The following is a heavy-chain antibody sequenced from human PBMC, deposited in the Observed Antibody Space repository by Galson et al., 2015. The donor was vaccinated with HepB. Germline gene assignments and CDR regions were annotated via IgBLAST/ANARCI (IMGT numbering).Heavy chain of an antibody. CDR2: ISSSGDRT. Sequence: SLRLSCAASGFTVSHYAMDWVRQAPGKGLEWVSVISSSGDRTYYADSVRGRFTISRDNSKNTLYLQMNSLRAEDTAIYYCAKGKYYYGFDPWGQGTLVTVSS. V-gene: IGHV3-23*01. CDR1: GFTVSHYA. CDR3: AKGKYYYGFDP. J-gene: IGHJ5*02. D-gene: IGHD3-10*01.